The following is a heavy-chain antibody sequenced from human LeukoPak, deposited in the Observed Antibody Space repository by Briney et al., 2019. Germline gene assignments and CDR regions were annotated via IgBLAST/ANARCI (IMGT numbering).Heavy chain of an antibody. CDR2: ITSSSSTM. V-gene: IGHV3-48*01. Sequence: GGSLRLPCAASGFSFSSYSMNWVRQAPGKGLEWVSYITSSSSTMYYADAVKGRFAISRDNAKNSLYLQMNSLRAEDTAVYYCARKSGSSGYPFDYWGQGTLVTVSS. D-gene: IGHD3-22*01. CDR1: GFSFSSYS. CDR3: ARKSGSSGYPFDY. J-gene: IGHJ4*02.